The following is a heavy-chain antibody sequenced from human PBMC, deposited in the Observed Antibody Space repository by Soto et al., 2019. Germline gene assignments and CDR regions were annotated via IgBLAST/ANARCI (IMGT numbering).Heavy chain of an antibody. D-gene: IGHD3-10*01. Sequence: SETLSLTCAVYGGSFSGYYWSWIRQPPGKGLEWIGEINHSGSTNYNPSLKSRVTISVDTPKNQFSLKLSSVTAADTAVYYCARVLTYYYGSGSNPRYGMDVWGQGTTVTVSS. CDR3: ARVLTYYYGSGSNPRYGMDV. V-gene: IGHV4-34*01. CDR1: GGSFSGYY. CDR2: INHSGST. J-gene: IGHJ6*02.